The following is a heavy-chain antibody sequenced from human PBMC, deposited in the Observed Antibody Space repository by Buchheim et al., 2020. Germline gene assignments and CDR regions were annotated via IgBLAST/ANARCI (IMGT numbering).Heavy chain of an antibody. CDR1: GGSISSGDYY. V-gene: IGHV4-30-4*01. CDR3: ARTVYDTTGYYLGDYFDY. Sequence: QVQLQESGPGLVKPSQTLSLTCTVSGGSISSGDYYWSWIRQPPGKGLEYIGYIYYSGSTYYNPSLKTRITISVDTSKNQFYLKLSSVTAADTAVYYCARTVYDTTGYYLGDYFDYWGQGTL. CDR2: IYYSGST. J-gene: IGHJ4*02. D-gene: IGHD3-22*01.